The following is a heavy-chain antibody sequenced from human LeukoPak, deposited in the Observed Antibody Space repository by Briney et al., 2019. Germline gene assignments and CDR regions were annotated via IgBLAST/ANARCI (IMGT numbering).Heavy chain of an antibody. D-gene: IGHD5-18*01. CDR3: ARRSMVTSFDY. Sequence: PGGSLRLSCAASGFTFSSYWMHWVRQAPGKGLVWVSHIKSDGSITTYADSVKGRFTISGDNAKNTLYLQMNSLRAEDTAVYYCARRSMVTSFDYWGQGTLVTVSS. CDR2: IKSDGSIT. V-gene: IGHV3-74*01. CDR1: GFTFSSYW. J-gene: IGHJ4*02.